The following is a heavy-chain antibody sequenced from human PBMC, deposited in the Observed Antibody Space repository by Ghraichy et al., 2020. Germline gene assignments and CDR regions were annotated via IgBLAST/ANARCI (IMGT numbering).Heavy chain of an antibody. CDR1: GFTFSSYG. D-gene: IGHD4-17*01. CDR3: AKDPRTTVTTLSAFDI. Sequence: GGSLRLSCAASGFTFSSYGMHWVRQAPGKGLEWVAFIRYDGSNKYYADSVKGRFTISRDNSKNTLYLQMNSLRAEDTAVYYCAKDPRTTVTTLSAFDIWGQGTMVTVSS. V-gene: IGHV3-30*02. CDR2: IRYDGSNK. J-gene: IGHJ3*02.